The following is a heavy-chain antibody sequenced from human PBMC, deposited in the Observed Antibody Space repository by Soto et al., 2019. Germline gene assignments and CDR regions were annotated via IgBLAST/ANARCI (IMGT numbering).Heavy chain of an antibody. CDR2: FYYSGST. J-gene: IGHJ6*02. Sequence: PSETLRLTCTVSGGSISSYYWSWIRQPPGKGLEWIGYFYYSGSTNYNPSLKSRVTISVDTSTNQFSLTLSSVTAADTAVYYCAREGCSTSGDPPYYYYGMDVWGQGNTVTASS. D-gene: IGHD2-2*01. CDR3: AREGCSTSGDPPYYYYGMDV. CDR1: GGSISSYY. V-gene: IGHV4-59*01.